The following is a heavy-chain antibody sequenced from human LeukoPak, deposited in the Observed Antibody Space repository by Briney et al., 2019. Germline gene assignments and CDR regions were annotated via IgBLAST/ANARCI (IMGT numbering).Heavy chain of an antibody. J-gene: IGHJ4*02. CDR3: ASGYYYDSSGYSAPDY. Sequence: ASVKVSCKASGYTFTGYYMHWVRQAPGQGLEWMGWINPNSGGTNYAQKFQGRVTMTRDTSISTAYMELSRLRSDDTAVYYCASGYYYDSSGYSAPDYWGQGTLVTVSS. CDR1: GYTFTGYY. V-gene: IGHV1-2*02. D-gene: IGHD3-22*01. CDR2: INPNSGGT.